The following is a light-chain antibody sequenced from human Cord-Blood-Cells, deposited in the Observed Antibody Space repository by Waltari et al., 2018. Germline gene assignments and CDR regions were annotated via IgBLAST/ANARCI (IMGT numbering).Light chain of an antibody. Sequence: QSALTQPRSVSGSPGQSVTISCTGTSSDVGGYNYVSWYQQHPVKPPKLMIYDVSKRPSGVPDRFSGSKSGNPASLTISGLQAEDEADYYCCSYAGSYWVFGGGTKLTVL. CDR2: DVS. V-gene: IGLV2-11*01. J-gene: IGLJ3*02. CDR1: SSDVGGYNY. CDR3: CSYAGSYWV.